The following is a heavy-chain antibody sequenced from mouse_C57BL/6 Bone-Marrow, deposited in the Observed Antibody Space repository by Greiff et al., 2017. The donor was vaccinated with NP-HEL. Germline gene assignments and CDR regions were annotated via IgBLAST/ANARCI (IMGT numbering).Heavy chain of an antibody. CDR2: IRSKSSNYAT. CDR1: GFTFTTYA. Sequence: EVQLVESGGGLVQPKGSLKLSCAASGFTFTTYAMHWVRQAPGKGLEWVARIRSKSSNYATYYADSVKDRFTISRDDSQSMLYLQMNNLKTEDTAMYDCVREGGCYWYFDVWGTGTTVTVSS. CDR3: VREGGCYWYFDV. D-gene: IGHD3-3*01. J-gene: IGHJ1*03. V-gene: IGHV10-3*01.